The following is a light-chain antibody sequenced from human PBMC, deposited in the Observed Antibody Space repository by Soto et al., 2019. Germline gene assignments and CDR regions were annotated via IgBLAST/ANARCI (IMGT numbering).Light chain of an antibody. J-gene: IGKJ1*01. CDR3: QQYGRSPPWT. Sequence: EIVLTQPPITVSVYLGDIDTLSCSVIQMISSSYLAWYQQKPGQAPRLLFYGASNRATGIPDRFSGSGSGTDFTLTISRLEPEDFAVYYCQQYGRSPPWTFGQGPKVDIK. V-gene: IGKV3-20*01. CDR2: GAS. CDR1: QMISSSY.